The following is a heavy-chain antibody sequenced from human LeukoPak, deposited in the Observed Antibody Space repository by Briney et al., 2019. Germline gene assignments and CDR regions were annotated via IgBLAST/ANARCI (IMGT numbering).Heavy chain of an antibody. CDR2: MNPNSGGS. Sequence: ASVKVSCKTSGYTFTGYYMHWVRQAPGQGLEWMGWMNPNSGGSNYAQRFQGRVTMTRDTSIGTAYMELSSLRSDDTAVYYCATRVVAGIPYYFDHWGQGTLSPSPQ. CDR1: GYTFTGYY. V-gene: IGHV1-2*02. J-gene: IGHJ4*02. CDR3: ATRVVAGIPYYFDH. D-gene: IGHD6-19*01.